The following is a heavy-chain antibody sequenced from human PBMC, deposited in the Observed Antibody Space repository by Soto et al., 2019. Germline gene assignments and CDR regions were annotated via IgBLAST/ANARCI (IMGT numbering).Heavy chain of an antibody. J-gene: IGHJ6*02. V-gene: IGHV3-21*01. D-gene: IGHD2-2*02. Sequence: LRLSCVGSGFTFSTYSINWVRQAPGKGLEWVSSISSRSDIYYADSVKGRFTISRDNAKNSVSLQMNSLRAEDTAVYYCAREYTAWPLAYGLDVWGQGTTVTVSS. CDR3: AREYTAWPLAYGLDV. CDR1: GFTFSTYS. CDR2: ISSRSDI.